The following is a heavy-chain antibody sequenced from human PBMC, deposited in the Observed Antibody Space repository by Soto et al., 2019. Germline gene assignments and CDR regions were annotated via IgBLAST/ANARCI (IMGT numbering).Heavy chain of an antibody. J-gene: IGHJ6*02. V-gene: IGHV4-61*01. CDR1: GDSVTSVSDY. D-gene: IGHD3-10*01. Sequence: SETLSLTCTVSGDSVTSVSDYWSWIRQPPGKGLEWIGYIYYSGSADYNPSLGSRVTISIDTSKNQFSLKPTSVTAADTAVYYCARGVGFGYYYYHMDLWGQGTTVTVSS. CDR3: ARGVGFGYYYYHMDL. CDR2: IYYSGSA.